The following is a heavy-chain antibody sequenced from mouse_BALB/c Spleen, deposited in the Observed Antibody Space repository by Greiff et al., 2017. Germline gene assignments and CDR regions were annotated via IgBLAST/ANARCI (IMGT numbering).Heavy chain of an antibody. V-gene: IGHV5-6*01. CDR3: ARHGYGSSYDWYFDV. D-gene: IGHD1-1*01. Sequence: EVMLVESGGDLVKPGGSLKLSCAASGFTFSSYGMSWVRQTPDKRLEWVATISSGGSYTYYPDSVKGRFTISRDNAKNTLYLQMSSLKSEDTAMYYCARHGYGSSYDWYFDVWGAGTTVTVSS. CDR2: ISSGGSYT. CDR1: GFTFSSYG. J-gene: IGHJ1*01.